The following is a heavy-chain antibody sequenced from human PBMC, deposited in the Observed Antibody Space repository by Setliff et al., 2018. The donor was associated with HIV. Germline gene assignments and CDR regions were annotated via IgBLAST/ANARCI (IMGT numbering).Heavy chain of an antibody. CDR1: GGSISSSSYY. J-gene: IGHJ4*02. CDR3: ARERGSGSYHDY. D-gene: IGHD1-26*01. Sequence: LSLTCTVSGGSISSSSYYWGWIRQAPGKGLEWVSYISNTGGTVLYADSVSGRFTISRDNAKNSLYLQINNLRAEDTAVYYCARERGSGSYHDYWGQGTLVTVAS. V-gene: IGHV3-11*04. CDR2: ISNTGGTV.